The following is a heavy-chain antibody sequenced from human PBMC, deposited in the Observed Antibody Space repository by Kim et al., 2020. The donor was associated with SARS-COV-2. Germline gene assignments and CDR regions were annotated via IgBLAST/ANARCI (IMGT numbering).Heavy chain of an antibody. CDR2: IFGTA. V-gene: IGHV1-69*01. J-gene: IGHJ4*02. Sequence: IFGTANYAQKFQGRVTITADESTSTAYMELSSLRSEDTAVYYCATLSSSSWGQGTLVTVSS. D-gene: IGHD6-13*01. CDR3: ATLSSSS.